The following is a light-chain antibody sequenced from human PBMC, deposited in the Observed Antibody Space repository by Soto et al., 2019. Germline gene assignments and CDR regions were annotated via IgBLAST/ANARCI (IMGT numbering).Light chain of an antibody. V-gene: IGKV1-5*01. Sequence: DVQMTQSPSTLSASVGDRVAITCRASQSISSWLAWYQQKPGKAPKLLIYDASSLESGVPSRFSGSGSGTEFTLTISSLQSEDLAVYYCQQYNNWPPTFGRGTRLEIK. CDR3: QQYNNWPPT. CDR2: DAS. J-gene: IGKJ5*01. CDR1: QSISSW.